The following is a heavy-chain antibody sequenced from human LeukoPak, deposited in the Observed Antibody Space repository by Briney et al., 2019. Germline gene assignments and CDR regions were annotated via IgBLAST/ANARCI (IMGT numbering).Heavy chain of an antibody. Sequence: SETLSLTCAVYGGSFSDYYWSWIRQPPGKGLEWIGEINHSGSTNYNPSLKSRVTISVDTSKNQFSLKLNSVTAADTAVYYCARVEVQILSHYMGVWDKGTTVTVSS. CDR2: INHSGST. J-gene: IGHJ6*03. V-gene: IGHV4-34*01. D-gene: IGHD2-15*01. CDR3: ARVEVQILSHYMGV. CDR1: GGSFSDYY.